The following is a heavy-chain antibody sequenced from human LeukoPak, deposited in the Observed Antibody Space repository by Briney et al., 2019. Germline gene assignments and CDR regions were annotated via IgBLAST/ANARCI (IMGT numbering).Heavy chain of an antibody. Sequence: PGGSLRLSCAASGLTVSSNHMAWVRQAPGKGLEWVSVIYTGGITYYADSVQGRFTIYRDNSKNTLYLQMNSLRVEDTALYYCARDHAAAGGGLDYWGQGTQVIVSS. CDR1: GLTVSSNH. CDR3: ARDHAAAGGGLDY. J-gene: IGHJ4*02. V-gene: IGHV3-53*01. D-gene: IGHD6-13*01. CDR2: IYTGGIT.